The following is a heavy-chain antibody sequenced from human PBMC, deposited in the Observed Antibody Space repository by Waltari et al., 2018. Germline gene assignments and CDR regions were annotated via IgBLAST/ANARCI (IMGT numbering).Heavy chain of an antibody. J-gene: IGHJ5*01. CDR1: GFTFSNRA. CDR2: ISGSGEST. Sequence: EAQLLESGGGLVQPGGSLRLSCVVSGFTFSNRAMSWVRQAPGKGLEGVSGISGSGESTYYGETVEGRFTITRDNSKNTLYLQMSSLRGDDTGMYYCAKEGGRWLVANWFDFWGQGTLVTVSS. V-gene: IGHV3-23*01. CDR3: AKEGGRWLVANWFDF. D-gene: IGHD6-19*01.